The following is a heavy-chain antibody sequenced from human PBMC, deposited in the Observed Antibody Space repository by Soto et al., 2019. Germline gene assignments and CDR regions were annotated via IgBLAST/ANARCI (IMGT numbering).Heavy chain of an antibody. Sequence: SETLSLTCTVSGGSISSGGYYWSWIRQHPGKGLEWIGYIYYSGSTYYNPSLKSRFTISVDTSKNQFSLKLSSVTAADTAVYYCARDEQQLGTTYNWFDPWGQGTLVTVSS. CDR2: IYYSGST. CDR3: ARDEQQLGTTYNWFDP. D-gene: IGHD6-13*01. V-gene: IGHV4-31*03. CDR1: GGSISSGGYY. J-gene: IGHJ5*02.